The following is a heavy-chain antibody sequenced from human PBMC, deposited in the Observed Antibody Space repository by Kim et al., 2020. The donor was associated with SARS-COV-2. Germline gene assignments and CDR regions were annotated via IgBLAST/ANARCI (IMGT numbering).Heavy chain of an antibody. CDR1: GFTFSSYA. CDR3: ARGGDYGSWKGWFDP. V-gene: IGHV3-30-3*01. D-gene: IGHD4-17*01. Sequence: GGSLRLSCAASGFTFSSYAMHWVRQAPGKGLEWVAVISYDGSNKYYADSVKGRFTISRDNSKNTLYLQMNSLRAEDTAVYYCARGGDYGSWKGWFDPWGQGTLVTVSS. J-gene: IGHJ5*02. CDR2: ISYDGSNK.